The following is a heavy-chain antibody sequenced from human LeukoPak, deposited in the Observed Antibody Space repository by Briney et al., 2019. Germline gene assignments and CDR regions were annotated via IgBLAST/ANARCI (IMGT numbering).Heavy chain of an antibody. CDR3: ARAREGCLR. D-gene: IGHD5-12*01. CDR2: IYYSGRT. J-gene: IGHJ4*03. Sequence: PSETLSRKCTVSGGSISDGDYFWSRIRQLPGKGLEWIGYIYYSGRTDYNPSLKSRLSISVDTSKNQFSLQLSSVTAADTAVYYCARAREGCLRWGPGNPVTVSA. V-gene: IGHV4-31*03. CDR1: GGSISDGDYF.